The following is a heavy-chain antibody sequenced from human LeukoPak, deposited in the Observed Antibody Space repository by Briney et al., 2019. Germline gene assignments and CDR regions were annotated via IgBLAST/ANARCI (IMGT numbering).Heavy chain of an antibody. J-gene: IGHJ6*03. CDR1: GYTFTNYG. Sequence: ASVKVSCKASGYTFTNYGISWVRQAPGQGLEWMGWISAYNGNTNYAQKLQGRVTMTTDTSTSTAYMELRSLRSDDTAVYYCARALYDFWSGYYGNYYYYMDVWGKGTTVTVSS. CDR3: ARALYDFWSGYYGNYYYYMDV. D-gene: IGHD3-3*01. V-gene: IGHV1-18*01. CDR2: ISAYNGNT.